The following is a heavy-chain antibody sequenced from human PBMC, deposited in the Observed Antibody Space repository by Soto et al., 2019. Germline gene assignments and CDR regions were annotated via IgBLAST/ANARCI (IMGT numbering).Heavy chain of an antibody. CDR2: ISGSGGST. Sequence: GGSLRLSCAASGFTFSTYAMSWVRQAPGKGLEWVSSISGSGGSTYYADSVKGRFTISRDNSKNTLYLQMNSLRAEDTAVYYCAKVIYYGDYFDYWGQGTLVTVSS. J-gene: IGHJ4*02. CDR1: GFTFSTYA. D-gene: IGHD4-17*01. V-gene: IGHV3-23*01. CDR3: AKVIYYGDYFDY.